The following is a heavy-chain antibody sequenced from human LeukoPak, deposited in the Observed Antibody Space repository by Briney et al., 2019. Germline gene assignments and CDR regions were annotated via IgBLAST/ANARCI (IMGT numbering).Heavy chain of an antibody. CDR1: GFTFSAYA. V-gene: IGHV3-23*01. J-gene: IGHJ4*02. CDR3: AKAFPPGIAVAGTWVDFDY. CDR2: ISGSGGST. D-gene: IGHD6-19*01. Sequence: GGSLRLSCAASGFTFSAYAMSWVRQAPGKGLEWVSAISGSGGSTYYVDSVKGRFTISRDNSKNTLYLQMNSLRAEDTAVYYCAKAFPPGIAVAGTWVDFDYWGQGTLVTVSS.